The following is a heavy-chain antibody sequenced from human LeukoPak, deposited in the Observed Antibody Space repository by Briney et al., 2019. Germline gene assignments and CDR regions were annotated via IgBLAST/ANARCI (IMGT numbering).Heavy chain of an antibody. CDR1: GYSISSGYF. CDR2: IYHSGST. CDR3: ARVGPRYNWNEDGFDI. V-gene: IGHV4-38-2*01. Sequence: SETLSLTCAVSGYSISSGYFWGWIRQPPGKGLRWIGSIYHSGSTYYNPSLKSRVTISVDTSKNQFSLKLSSVTAADTAVYYCARVGPRYNWNEDGFDIWGQGTMVTVSS. D-gene: IGHD1-1*01. J-gene: IGHJ3*02.